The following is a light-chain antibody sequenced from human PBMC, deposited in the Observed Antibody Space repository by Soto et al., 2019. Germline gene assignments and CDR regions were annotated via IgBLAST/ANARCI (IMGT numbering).Light chain of an antibody. J-gene: IGKJ1*01. CDR2: RAS. Sequence: DIQMKQSPSTLSASIGDRVTITCRASQTISSWLAWYQQKPGTAPKLLIYRASILESGVPSRFSGSGFGTQFTLTISSLRPDDFATYYCQQYDSFSAFGQGTKVDIK. CDR1: QTISSW. V-gene: IGKV1-5*03. CDR3: QQYDSFSA.